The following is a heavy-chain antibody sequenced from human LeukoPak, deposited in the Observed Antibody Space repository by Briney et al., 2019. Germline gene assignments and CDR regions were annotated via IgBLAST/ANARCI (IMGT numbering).Heavy chain of an antibody. V-gene: IGHV3-30*02. Sequence: GGSLRLSCAASGFTFSSYGMHWVRQAPGKGLEWVAFIRYDGSNKYYADSVKGRFTISRDNSKNTLYLQMSSLRAEDTAVYYCAKRDEMRITMIVVVSFDYWGQGTLVTVSS. J-gene: IGHJ4*02. CDR2: IRYDGSNK. CDR3: AKRDEMRITMIVVVSFDY. CDR1: GFTFSSYG. D-gene: IGHD3-22*01.